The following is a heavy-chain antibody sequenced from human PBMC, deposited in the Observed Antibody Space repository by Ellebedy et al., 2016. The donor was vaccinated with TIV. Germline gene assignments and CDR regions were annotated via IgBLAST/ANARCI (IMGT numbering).Heavy chain of an antibody. CDR2: IRSSGRT. CDR1: GGSMSSSGFY. D-gene: IGHD6-25*01. V-gene: IGHV4-39*01. CDR3: AGRSGAAASGHDY. Sequence: MPSETLSLTCTVSGGSMSSSGFYWGFVRQPPGKGLEWIGSIRSSGRTYYNPPLKSRVTMSVDTSKNQFSLNLNSVTAADTAVYFCAGRSGAAASGHDYWGQGTLVSVSS. J-gene: IGHJ4*02.